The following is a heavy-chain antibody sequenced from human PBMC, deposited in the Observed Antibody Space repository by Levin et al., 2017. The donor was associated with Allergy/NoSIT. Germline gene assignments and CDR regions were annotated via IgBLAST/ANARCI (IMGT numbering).Heavy chain of an antibody. V-gene: IGHV2-70*01. Sequence: GSGPTLVKPTQTLTLTCTFSGFSLSTSGMCVSWIRQPPGKALEWLALIDWDDDKYYSTSLKTRLTISKDTSKNQVVLTMTNMDPVDTATYYCARQIYSSSWYYVIDYWGQGTLVTVSS. D-gene: IGHD6-13*01. CDR2: IDWDDDK. CDR3: ARQIYSSSWYYVIDY. CDR1: GFSLSTSGMC. J-gene: IGHJ4*02.